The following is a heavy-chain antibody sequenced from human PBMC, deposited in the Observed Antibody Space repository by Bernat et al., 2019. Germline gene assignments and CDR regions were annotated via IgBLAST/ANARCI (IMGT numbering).Heavy chain of an antibody. CDR3: ARGEYSSPLAPLTG. V-gene: IGHV3-30*03. Sequence: QVQLVESGGGVVQPGRSLRLSCAASGFTFSSYGMQWVRQAPGKGLEWVAVISDDGSTKHYADSVNGRFTVSRDNSKNTLYLQMNSLRAEDTAVYYCARGEYSSPLAPLTGWGQGTLVTVSS. CDR2: ISDDGSTK. D-gene: IGHD6-6*01. CDR1: GFTFSSYG. J-gene: IGHJ4*02.